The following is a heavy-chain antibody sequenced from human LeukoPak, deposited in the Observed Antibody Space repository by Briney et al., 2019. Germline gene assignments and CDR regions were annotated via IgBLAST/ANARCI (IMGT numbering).Heavy chain of an antibody. CDR2: ISSSSSYI. CDR3: ASGYCSSTSCYAGPLDY. J-gene: IGHJ4*02. D-gene: IGHD2-2*03. CDR1: GFTFSSYS. Sequence: GGSLRLSCAASGFTFSSYSMNWVRQAPGKGLEWVSSISSSSSYIYYADSVKGRLTISRDNAKNSLYLQMNSLRAEDTAVYYCASGYCSSTSCYAGPLDYWGQGTLVTVSS. V-gene: IGHV3-21*01.